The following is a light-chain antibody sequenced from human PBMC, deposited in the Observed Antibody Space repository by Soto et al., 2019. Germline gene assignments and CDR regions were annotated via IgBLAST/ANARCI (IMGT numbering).Light chain of an antibody. Sequence: EIVMTQSPATLSVSPGERATLSCRASRSVSGNLAWYQQKPGQAPRLLIFEASTRATGIPARFSGSGSGTDFTLTISRLEPEDFAEYYCQQYGYSRTFGQGTKVDIK. CDR3: QQYGYSRT. V-gene: IGKV3-15*01. J-gene: IGKJ1*01. CDR2: EAS. CDR1: RSVSGN.